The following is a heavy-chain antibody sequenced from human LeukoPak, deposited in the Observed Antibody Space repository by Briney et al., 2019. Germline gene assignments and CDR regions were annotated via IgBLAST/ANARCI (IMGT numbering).Heavy chain of an antibody. CDR3: ARSSYSGAYAGGY. D-gene: IGHD1-26*01. V-gene: IGHV4-4*02. Sequence: SGTLSLTCTVSGGSISSSNWWSWVRQPPGKGLEWIGEVYHSGATNYNPSLRSRVIISADRSSNQFSLRLNSVTAADTAVYYCARSSYSGAYAGGYWGQGLLVTVSS. CDR2: VYHSGAT. J-gene: IGHJ4*02. CDR1: GGSISSSNW.